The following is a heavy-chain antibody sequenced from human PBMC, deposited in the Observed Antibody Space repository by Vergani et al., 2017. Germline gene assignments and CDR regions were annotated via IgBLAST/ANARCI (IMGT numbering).Heavy chain of an antibody. CDR1: GFTFSSYS. Sequence: EVQLVESGGGLVKPGGSLRLSCAASGFTFSSYSMNWVRQAPGKGLEWVSAISGSGGSTYYADSVKGRFTISRDNSKNTLFLHMNSLRPEDTAVYYCAKVGRSEVAGTFGAFDIWGQGTMVTVSS. CDR2: ISGSGGST. D-gene: IGHD6-19*01. J-gene: IGHJ3*02. CDR3: AKVGRSEVAGTFGAFDI. V-gene: IGHV3-23*04.